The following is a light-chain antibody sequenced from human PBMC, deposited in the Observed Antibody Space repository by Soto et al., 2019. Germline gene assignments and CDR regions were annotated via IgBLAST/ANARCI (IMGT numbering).Light chain of an antibody. CDR1: ESVSKW. J-gene: IGKJ1*01. CDR3: QQFNSHPWT. CDR2: DAS. Sequence: DVQMTQSPSFVSASVGDKVTITCRPTESVSKWLAWYQEKPGHPPRPLIYDASTLVSGVPSRFSGSGSGTEFTLTISTLQADDFAIYYCQQFNSHPWTFGQGTKVE. V-gene: IGKV1-5*01.